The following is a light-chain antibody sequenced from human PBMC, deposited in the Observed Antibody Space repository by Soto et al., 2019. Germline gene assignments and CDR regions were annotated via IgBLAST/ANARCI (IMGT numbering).Light chain of an antibody. CDR3: QHYGSSPPLT. J-gene: IGKJ4*01. CDR2: GAS. CDR1: QSVSSTF. V-gene: IGKV3-20*01. Sequence: EFVLTQSPGALSLSPGERATLSCRASQSVSSTFLAWYQQKPGQPPRLLIYGASTRGTGIPARFSGSGSGTDFTLTISGLEPEDFAVYYCQHYGSSPPLTFGGGTKVEIK.